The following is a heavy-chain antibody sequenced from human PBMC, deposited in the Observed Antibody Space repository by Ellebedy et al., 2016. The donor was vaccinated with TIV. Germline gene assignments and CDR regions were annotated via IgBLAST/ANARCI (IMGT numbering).Heavy chain of an antibody. CDR1: GFTFSNAW. J-gene: IGHJ4*02. CDR2: ISSTGYYI. Sequence: GESLKISCAASGFTFSNAWMNWVRQAPGKGLEWVSSISSTGYYIYYAASVRGRFTISRDDAKKSLFLQMDSLRAEDTGVYYCAADASLVHWGQGALVTVSS. CDR3: AADASLVH. D-gene: IGHD2-8*02. V-gene: IGHV3-21*01.